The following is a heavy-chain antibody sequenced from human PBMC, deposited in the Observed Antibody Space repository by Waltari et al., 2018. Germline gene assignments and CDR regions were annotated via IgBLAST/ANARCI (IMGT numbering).Heavy chain of an antibody. J-gene: IGHJ3*02. V-gene: IGHV3-48*01. CDR3: ARPLEAFDI. CDR1: GFTFSSYS. D-gene: IGHD1-1*01. Sequence: EVQLVESGGGLVQPGGSLRLSCAASGFTFSSYSMNWVRQAPGKGLEWGSYISSSSSTIYYADAVKGRFTISRDNAKNTLYLQMNSLRAEDTAVYYCARPLEAFDIWGQGTMVTVSS. CDR2: ISSSSSTI.